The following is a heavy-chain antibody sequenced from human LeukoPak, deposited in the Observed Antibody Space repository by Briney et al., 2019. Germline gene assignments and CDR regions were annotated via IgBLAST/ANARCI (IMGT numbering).Heavy chain of an antibody. Sequence: GASVKVSCKASGYTFTSYAMHWVRQAPGQRLEWMGWINAGNGNTKYSQKFQGRVTMTRNTSISTAYMELSSLRSEDTAVYYCARGSPKGIAALPGYWGQGTLVAVSS. D-gene: IGHD6-25*01. CDR2: INAGNGNT. J-gene: IGHJ4*02. CDR1: GYTFTSYA. CDR3: ARGSPKGIAALPGY. V-gene: IGHV1-3*01.